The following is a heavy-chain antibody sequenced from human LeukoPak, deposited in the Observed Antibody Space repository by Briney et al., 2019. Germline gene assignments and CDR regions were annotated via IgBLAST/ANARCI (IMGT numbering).Heavy chain of an antibody. Sequence: SETLSLTCAVSGGSISSGDLPWSWIRQPPGKGLEWIGYIFHTGHTSSKPSLKSRVTISVDMSKNQLTLRLTSVTAADTAVYFCARGFYCAGSHFDYWGQGTLVTVSS. CDR1: GGSISSGDLP. J-gene: IGHJ4*02. V-gene: IGHV4-30-2*01. CDR2: IFHTGHT. CDR3: ARGFYCAGSHFDY. D-gene: IGHD3-10*01.